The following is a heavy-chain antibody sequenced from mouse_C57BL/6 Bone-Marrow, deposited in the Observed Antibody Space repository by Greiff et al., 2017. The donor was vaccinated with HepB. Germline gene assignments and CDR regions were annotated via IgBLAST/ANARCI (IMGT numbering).Heavy chain of an antibody. CDR1: GYTFTDYA. D-gene: IGHD1-1*01. CDR2: ISTYYGDA. V-gene: IGHV1-67*01. Sequence: VQLQQSGPELVRPGVSVKISCKGSGYTFTDYAMHWVKQSHAKSLEWIGVISTYYGDASYNQKFKDKATMTVDKSSSTAYMELARLTSEGSAVYYCASRIFYYYGSSYWYFDVWGTGTTVTVSS. J-gene: IGHJ1*03. CDR3: ASRIFYYYGSSYWYFDV.